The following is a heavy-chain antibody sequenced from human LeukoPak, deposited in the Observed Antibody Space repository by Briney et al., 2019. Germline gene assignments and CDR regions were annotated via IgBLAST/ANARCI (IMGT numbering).Heavy chain of an antibody. CDR1: GYTLTELS. D-gene: IGHD3-22*01. CDR2: FDPEDGET. CDR3: ATGGAYYYDSSGYKDY. Sequence: GASVKVSCKVSGYTLTELSMHWVRQAPGKGLEWMGGFDPEDGETIYAQKFQGRVTMTEDTSTDTAYMELSSLRSKDTAVYYCATGGAYYYDSSGYKDYWGQGTLVTVSS. V-gene: IGHV1-24*01. J-gene: IGHJ4*02.